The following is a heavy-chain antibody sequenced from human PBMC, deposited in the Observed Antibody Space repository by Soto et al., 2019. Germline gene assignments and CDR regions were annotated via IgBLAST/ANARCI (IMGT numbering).Heavy chain of an antibody. V-gene: IGHV1-8*01. CDR2: MNPGSGDT. Sequence: GASVTVSCKASGYTFTNNDVRWVRQATGQGLEWMGWMNPGSGDTGYAQKFQGRVTMTRDISIATAYMELNSLTSEDTAIYYCARMESFGSLNWFDPWGQGTLVTVSS. D-gene: IGHD5-18*01. CDR1: GYTFTNND. J-gene: IGHJ5*02. CDR3: ARMESFGSLNWFDP.